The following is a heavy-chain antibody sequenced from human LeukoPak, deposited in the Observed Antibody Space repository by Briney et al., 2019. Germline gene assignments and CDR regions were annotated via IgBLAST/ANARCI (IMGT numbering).Heavy chain of an antibody. Sequence: ASVKVSCKATGYTFTSYGISWVRQAPGQGLEWMGWISAYNGNTNYAQKLQGRVTMTTDTSTSTAYMELRSLRSDDTAVYYCARDKGDYYYDSSGYYDYWGQGTLVTVSS. CDR3: ARDKGDYYYDSSGYYDY. V-gene: IGHV1-18*01. D-gene: IGHD3-22*01. CDR1: GYTFTSYG. J-gene: IGHJ4*02. CDR2: ISAYNGNT.